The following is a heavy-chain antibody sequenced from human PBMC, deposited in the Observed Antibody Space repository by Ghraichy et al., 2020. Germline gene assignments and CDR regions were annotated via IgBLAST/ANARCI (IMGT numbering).Heavy chain of an antibody. Sequence: SETLSLTCTVSGGSISSYYWSWIRQPPGKGLEWIGYIYYTGSTKYNPSLKSRITISVDTSKNQFSLKLSSVTAADTAVYYCARGPHYVIAAAGRRADTFDIWGQGTMVTVSS. V-gene: IGHV4-59*01. J-gene: IGHJ3*02. CDR2: IYYTGST. CDR1: GGSISSYY. CDR3: ARGPHYVIAAAGRRADTFDI. D-gene: IGHD6-13*01.